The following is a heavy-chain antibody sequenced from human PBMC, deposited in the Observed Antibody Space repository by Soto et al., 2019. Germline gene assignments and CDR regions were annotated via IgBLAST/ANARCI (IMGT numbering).Heavy chain of an antibody. CDR3: AKGGYSWLRFFDY. J-gene: IGHJ4*02. CDR2: VSGSVDGT. Sequence: GGSLRLSCAASGFTFSSYAMSWVRQAPGKGLEWVSIVSGSVDGTYYADSVKGRFTLSRDNSKNTLYLQMNNLRAEYSAVYYCAKGGYSWLRFFDYWGQGTLVTVSS. V-gene: IGHV3-23*01. CDR1: GFTFSSYA. D-gene: IGHD5-12*01.